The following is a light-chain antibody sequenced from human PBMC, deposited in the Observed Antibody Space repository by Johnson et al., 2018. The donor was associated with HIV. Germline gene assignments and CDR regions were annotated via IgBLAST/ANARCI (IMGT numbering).Light chain of an antibody. J-gene: IGLJ1*01. V-gene: IGLV1-51*02. CDR2: ENN. Sequence: QSVLTQAPSVSAAPGQKVTISCSGSNSNIGNNYVSWYQQLPGTAPKLLIYENNKRPSGIPDRFSGSKSGTSATLGIAGLQTGAEAAYYCGTWDNSLSTGAVFGTGTKVTVL. CDR1: NSNIGNNY. CDR3: GTWDNSLSTGAV.